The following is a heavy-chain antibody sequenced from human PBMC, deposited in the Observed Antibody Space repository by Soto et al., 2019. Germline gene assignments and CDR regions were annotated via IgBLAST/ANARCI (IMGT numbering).Heavy chain of an antibody. D-gene: IGHD4-17*01. CDR3: AREATVTNSLDY. CDR1: GGSISSGGYY. Sequence: SDTLSLTCTVSGGSISSGGYYWSWIRQHPGKGLEWIGYIYYSGSTYYNPSLKSRVTISVDTSKNQFSLKLSSVTAADTAVYYCAREATVTNSLDYWGQGTLVTVSS. CDR2: IYYSGST. J-gene: IGHJ4*02. V-gene: IGHV4-31*03.